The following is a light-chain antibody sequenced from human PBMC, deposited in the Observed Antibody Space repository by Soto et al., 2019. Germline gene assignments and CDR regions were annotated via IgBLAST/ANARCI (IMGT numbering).Light chain of an antibody. V-gene: IGLV2-14*01. CDR2: GVN. Sequence: QSALTQPASVSGSPGQSITISCTGTSTDVGGHNYVSWFQQHPGKAPQLMIYGVNNWPSGVSNRFSGSKSGSTASLTISGLQADDEGDYYCTSFTSSLTWVFGGGTKLTVL. CDR1: STDVGGHNY. CDR3: TSFTSSLTWV. J-gene: IGLJ3*02.